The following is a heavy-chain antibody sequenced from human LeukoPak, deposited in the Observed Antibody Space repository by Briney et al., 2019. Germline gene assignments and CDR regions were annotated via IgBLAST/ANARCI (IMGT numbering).Heavy chain of an antibody. V-gene: IGHV1-46*02. CDR3: ARGLYDSSSYRHNWFDP. CDR2: INPSGGST. Sequence: ASVKVSCKASGYTFNRFYIHWVRQAPGQGLEWMGIINPSGGSTSYAQKFQGRVTMTRDTSTSTVYMELSSLRSEDTAMYYCARGLYDSSSYRHNWFDPWGQGTLVTFPS. J-gene: IGHJ5*02. CDR1: GYTFNRFY. D-gene: IGHD3-22*01.